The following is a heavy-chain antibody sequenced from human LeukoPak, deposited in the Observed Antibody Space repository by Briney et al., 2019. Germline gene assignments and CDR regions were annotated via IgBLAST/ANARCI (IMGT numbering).Heavy chain of an antibody. Sequence: PGRSLRLSCAASGFTFSSYAMHWVRQAPGKGLEWVAVISYDGSNKYYADSVKGRFTISRDNSKNTLYLQMNSLRVEETAVYYCAKQIRVTSVQHLSWGQGTLVTVSS. CDR2: ISYDGSNK. V-gene: IGHV3-30*04. D-gene: IGHD4-17*01. CDR3: AKQIRVTSVQHLS. CDR1: GFTFSSYA. J-gene: IGHJ5*02.